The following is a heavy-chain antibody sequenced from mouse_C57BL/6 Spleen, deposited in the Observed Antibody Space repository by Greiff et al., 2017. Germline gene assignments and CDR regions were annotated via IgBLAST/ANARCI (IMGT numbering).Heavy chain of an antibody. CDR1: GFTFSDSG. D-gene: IGHD4-1*01. Sequence: EVQRVESGGGLVKPGGSLKLSCAASGFTFSDSGMHWVRQAPEKGLEWVAYISSGSSTIYYADTVKGRFTIPRDNAKNTLFLQMTSLRSEDTAMYYCARRLGVYFDYWGQGTTLTVSS. J-gene: IGHJ2*01. CDR2: ISSGSSTI. V-gene: IGHV5-17*01. CDR3: ARRLGVYFDY.